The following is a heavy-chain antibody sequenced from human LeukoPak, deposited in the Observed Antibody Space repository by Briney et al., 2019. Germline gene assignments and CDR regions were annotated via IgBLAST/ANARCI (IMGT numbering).Heavy chain of an antibody. D-gene: IGHD3-10*01. CDR3: ARGGNVYYGSGSYYNWFDP. V-gene: IGHV4-34*01. CDR2: INHSGST. J-gene: IGHJ5*02. CDR1: GFIFRTYA. Sequence: GSLRLSCAASGFIFRTYAMNWVRQAPGKGLEWIGEINHSGSTNYNPSLKSRVTISVDTSKNQFSLKLSSVTAADTAVYYCARGGNVYYGSGSYYNWFDPWGQGTLVTVSS.